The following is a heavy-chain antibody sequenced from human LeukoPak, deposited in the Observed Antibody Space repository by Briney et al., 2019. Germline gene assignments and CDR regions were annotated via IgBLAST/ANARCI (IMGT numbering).Heavy chain of an antibody. CDR2: IIPIFGTA. J-gene: IGHJ4*02. V-gene: IGHV1-69*13. CDR3: AAVGSKPEPAFDY. D-gene: IGHD1-14*01. CDR1: GGTFSSYA. Sequence: SVKVSCKASGGTFSSYAISWVRQAPGQGLEWMGGIIPIFGTANYAQKFQGRVTITADESTSTAYMELSSLRSGDTAVYYCAAVGSKPEPAFDYWGQGTLVTVSS.